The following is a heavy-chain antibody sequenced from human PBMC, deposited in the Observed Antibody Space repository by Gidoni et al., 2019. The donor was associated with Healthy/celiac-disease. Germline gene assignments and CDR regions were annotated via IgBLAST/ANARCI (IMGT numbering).Heavy chain of an antibody. J-gene: IGHJ4*02. D-gene: IGHD6-19*01. V-gene: IGHV3-64*01. CDR3: AREQWLAQFDY. CDR1: GFTFSSYA. CDR2: ISSNGGST. Sequence: EVQLVESGGGLVQPGGSLRLSCAASGFTFSSYAMHWVRQAPGKGLEYVSVISSNGGSTYYANSVKGRFTISRDNSKNTLYLQMGSLRAEDMAVYYCAREQWLAQFDYWGQGTLVTVSS.